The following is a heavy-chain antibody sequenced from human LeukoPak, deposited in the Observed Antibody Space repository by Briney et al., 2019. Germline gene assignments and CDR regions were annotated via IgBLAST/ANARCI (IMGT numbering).Heavy chain of an antibody. J-gene: IGHJ4*02. CDR1: GGSFSGYY. CDR2: INHSGST. V-gene: IGHV4-34*01. CDR3: ARARTMVRGAIGY. D-gene: IGHD3-10*01. Sequence: SETLSLTCAVYGGSFSGYYWSWIRQPPGKGLEWIGEINHSGSTNYNPSLKSRVTISVDTSKNQFSLKLSSVTAADTAVYYCARARTMVRGAIGYWGQGTLVTVSS.